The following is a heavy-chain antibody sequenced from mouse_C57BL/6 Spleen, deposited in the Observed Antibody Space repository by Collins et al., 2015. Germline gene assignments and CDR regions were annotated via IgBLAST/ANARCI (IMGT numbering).Heavy chain of an antibody. Sequence: EVQLQQSGAELVRPGALVKLSCKASGFNIKDYYMHWVKQRPEQGLEWIGWIDPENGNTIYDPKFQGKASITADTSSNTAYLQLSSLTSEDTAVYYCARGAAYYGNPWFAYWGQGTLVTVSA. J-gene: IGHJ3*01. V-gene: IGHV14-1*02. CDR3: ARGAAYYGNPWFAY. D-gene: IGHD2-10*01. CDR2: IDPENGNT. CDR1: GFNIKDYY.